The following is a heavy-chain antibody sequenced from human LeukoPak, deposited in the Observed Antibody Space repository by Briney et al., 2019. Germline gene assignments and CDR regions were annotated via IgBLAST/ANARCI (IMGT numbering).Heavy chain of an antibody. CDR1: GGSISSSSYY. Sequence: PSETLSLTCTVSGGSISSSSYYWGWIRQPPGKGLEWIGSIYYSGSTYYNPSLKSRVTISVDTSKNQFPLKLSSVTAADTAVYYCARVYYGGHFDYWGQGTLVTVSS. CDR3: ARVYYGGHFDY. V-gene: IGHV4-39*06. D-gene: IGHD4-23*01. CDR2: IYYSGST. J-gene: IGHJ4*02.